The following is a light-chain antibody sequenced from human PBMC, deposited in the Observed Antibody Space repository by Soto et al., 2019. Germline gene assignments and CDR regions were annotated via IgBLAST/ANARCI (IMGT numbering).Light chain of an antibody. CDR3: QQYGTSPLT. Sequence: EIVLTQSPGTLSLSPGERATLSCRASQSVGSNYLAWYQQKPGQAPRLLIYVASSRATGIPDRFSGSGSGTDFTLTISRLEPEDFAVYYCQQYGTSPLTFGGGTKVEI. CDR1: QSVGSNY. CDR2: VAS. J-gene: IGKJ4*01. V-gene: IGKV3-20*01.